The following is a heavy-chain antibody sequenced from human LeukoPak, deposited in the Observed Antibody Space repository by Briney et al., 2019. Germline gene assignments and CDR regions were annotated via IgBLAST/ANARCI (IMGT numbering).Heavy chain of an antibody. D-gene: IGHD3-10*01. Sequence: GGSLRLSCAASGFTFSSYSMNWVRQAPGKGLEWVSSISSSSSYIYYADSVKGRFTISRDNAKNSLYLQMNSLRAEDTAVYYCARASMVRGVGWFDHWGQGTLVTVSS. CDR2: ISSSSSYI. J-gene: IGHJ5*02. V-gene: IGHV3-21*01. CDR3: ARASMVRGVGWFDH. CDR1: GFTFSSYS.